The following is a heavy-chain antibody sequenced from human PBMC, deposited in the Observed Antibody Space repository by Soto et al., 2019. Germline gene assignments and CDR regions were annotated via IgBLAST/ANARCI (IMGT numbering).Heavy chain of an antibody. CDR3: ARERIAAAGTNWFDP. CDR2: ISAYNGNT. CDR1: GYTFTSYG. V-gene: IGHV1-18*01. J-gene: IGHJ5*02. D-gene: IGHD6-13*01. Sequence: ASVKVSCKASGYTFTSYGISWVRQAPGQGLEWMGWISAYNGNTNYAQKLQGRVTMTTDTSTSTAYMELRSLRSDDTAVYYCARERIAAAGTNWFDPWGQGTLVTVSS.